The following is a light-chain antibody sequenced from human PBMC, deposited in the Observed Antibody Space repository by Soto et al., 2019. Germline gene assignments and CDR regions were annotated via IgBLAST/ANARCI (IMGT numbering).Light chain of an antibody. V-gene: IGKV3-20*01. Sequence: EIVLTQSPGTLSLSPGERATLSCRASQSVSSSYLAWYQQKPGQAPRLLIYGASSRATGIPDRFSGSGSGTDFTLTISRLEPEDFALYYCQNQDTFGQGTKLEIK. CDR3: QNQDT. J-gene: IGKJ2*01. CDR1: QSVSSSY. CDR2: GAS.